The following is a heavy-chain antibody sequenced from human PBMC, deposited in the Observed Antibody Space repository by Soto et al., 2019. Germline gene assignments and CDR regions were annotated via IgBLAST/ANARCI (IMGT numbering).Heavy chain of an antibody. CDR1: GFTFSRSA. D-gene: IGHD3-10*01. Sequence: EVPLVESGGGLVQPGGSLRLSCAASGFTFSRSAMHWVRQAPGKGLEHVSAISSNGGSTYDANSVKGRFTISRDNSKNTLYLQMGSLRAEDMAVYYCARAIAGYYGSGSYSFDYWGQGTLVTVSS. V-gene: IGHV3-64*01. CDR2: ISSNGGST. J-gene: IGHJ4*02. CDR3: ARAIAGYYGSGSYSFDY.